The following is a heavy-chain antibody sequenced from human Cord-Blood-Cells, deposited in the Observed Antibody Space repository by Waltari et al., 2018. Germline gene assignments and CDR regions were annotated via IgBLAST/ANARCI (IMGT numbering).Heavy chain of an antibody. CDR2: IYYSGST. CDR3: ARGGYDFWSGYYGGYFDY. D-gene: IGHD3-3*01. CDR1: GGSVSSGSYY. Sequence: QVQLQESGPGLVKPSETLSLTCTVSGGSVSSGSYYRSWIRQPPGKGLEWIGYIYYSGSTNYNPSLKSRVTISVDTSKNQFSLKLSSVTAADTAVYYCARGGYDFWSGYYGGYFDYWGQGTMVTVSS. J-gene: IGHJ4*02. V-gene: IGHV4-61*01.